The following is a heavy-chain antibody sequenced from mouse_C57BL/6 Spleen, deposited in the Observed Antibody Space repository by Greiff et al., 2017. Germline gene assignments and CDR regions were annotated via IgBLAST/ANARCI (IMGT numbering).Heavy chain of an antibody. V-gene: IGHV5-17*01. D-gene: IGHD2-1*01. CDR3: ARIYYGNCGSSMDY. J-gene: IGHJ4*01. CDR1: GFTFSDYG. CDR2: ISSGSSTI. Sequence: DVMLVESGGGLVKPGGSLKLSCAASGFTFSDYGMHWVRQAPEKGLEWVAYISSGSSTIYYADTLKGRFTISRDNAKNTLFLQMTSLRSEDAAMYYCARIYYGNCGSSMDYWGQGTSVTVSS.